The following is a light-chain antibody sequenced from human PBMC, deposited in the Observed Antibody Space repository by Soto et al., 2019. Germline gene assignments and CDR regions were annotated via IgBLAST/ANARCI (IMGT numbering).Light chain of an antibody. CDR2: AVT. V-gene: IGLV2-14*01. CDR1: SSDVGGYNY. Sequence: QSVLTQPASVSGSPGQSITISCTGTSSDVGGYNYVSWYQQHPGKAPKLMIYAVTDRPSGVSSRFSGSKSGNTASLTISGLQAEDEADYYCSSYTSISTLYVFGTGTKLTVL. CDR3: SSYTSISTLYV. J-gene: IGLJ1*01.